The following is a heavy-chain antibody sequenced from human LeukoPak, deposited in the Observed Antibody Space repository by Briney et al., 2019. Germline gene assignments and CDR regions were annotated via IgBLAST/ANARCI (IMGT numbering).Heavy chain of an antibody. V-gene: IGHV4-59*08. Sequence: PSETLSLTCTVSGESISSNYWTWTWIRQPPGKGLEWIAYISNNGNINHNPSLKSRVTISLDTPKNQFSLRLTSVSAADTAVYYCARYRNHNWFDPWGQGILVTVSS. J-gene: IGHJ5*02. CDR2: ISNNGNI. CDR1: GESISSNY. CDR3: ARYRNHNWFDP.